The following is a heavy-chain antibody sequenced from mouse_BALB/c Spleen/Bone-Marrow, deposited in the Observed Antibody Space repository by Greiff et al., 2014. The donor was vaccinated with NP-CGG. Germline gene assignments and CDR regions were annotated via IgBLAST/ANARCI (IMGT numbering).Heavy chain of an antibody. D-gene: IGHD2-14*01. J-gene: IGHJ1*01. V-gene: IGHV14-3*02. CDR3: ASYRYAGYVDV. CDR1: GFNIKDTY. Sequence: VQLQQSGAELVKPGASVKLSCTASGFNIKDTYMHWVKQRPEQGLEWIGRIDPANGNTKYDPKFQGKATIPADTSSNTAYLQRRSLKSEDTAVNYGASYRYAGYVDVWGAGTTVTVSS. CDR2: IDPANGNT.